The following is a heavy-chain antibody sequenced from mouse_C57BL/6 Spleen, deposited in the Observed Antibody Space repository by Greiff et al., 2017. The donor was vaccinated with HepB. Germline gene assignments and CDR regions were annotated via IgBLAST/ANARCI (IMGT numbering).Heavy chain of an antibody. CDR1: GYTFTDHT. D-gene: IGHD2-4*01. V-gene: IGHV1-78*01. CDR2: IYPRDGST. J-gene: IGHJ3*01. Sequence: QVQLQQSDAELVKPGASVKISCKVSGYTFTDHTIHWMKQRPEQGLGWIGYIYPRDGSTKYNEKFKGKATLTADKSSSTAYMQLNSLTSEDTAVYFCAPLENDDDEGFAYWGQGTLVTVSA. CDR3: APLENDDDEGFAY.